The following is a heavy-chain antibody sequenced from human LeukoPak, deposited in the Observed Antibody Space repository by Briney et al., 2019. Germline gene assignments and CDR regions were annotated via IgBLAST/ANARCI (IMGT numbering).Heavy chain of an antibody. Sequence: GGSLRLSCAASGFTFSSYIMNWVRQAPGKGLEWVSYISSSSSTIYYADSVKGRFTISRDNAKNSLYLQMNSLRAEDTAVYYCARAHTNRGFDYWGQGTLVTVSS. V-gene: IGHV3-48*01. J-gene: IGHJ4*02. D-gene: IGHD3-10*01. CDR2: ISSSSSTI. CDR1: GFTFSSYI. CDR3: ARAHTNRGFDY.